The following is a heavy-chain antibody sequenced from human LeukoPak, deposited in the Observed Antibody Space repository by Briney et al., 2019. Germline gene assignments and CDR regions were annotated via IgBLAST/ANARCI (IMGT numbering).Heavy chain of an antibody. CDR1: GYTVTDLA. CDR3: ATGRSGSYYLSAFDL. V-gene: IGHV1-24*01. CDR2: FDPEDSER. D-gene: IGHD3-10*01. J-gene: IGHJ3*01. Sequence: ASVKVSCKVSGYTVTDLAIHWVRQAPGKGLEWMGGFDPEDSERLYAQKFRGRVTMTEDTSAETVYMDLNSLRSEDTAEYYCATGRSGSYYLSAFDLWGQGTMIIVSS.